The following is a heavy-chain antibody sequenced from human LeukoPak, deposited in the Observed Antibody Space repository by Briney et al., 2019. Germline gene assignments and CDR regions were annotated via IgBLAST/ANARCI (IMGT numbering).Heavy chain of an antibody. D-gene: IGHD1-26*01. Sequence: GGSLRLSCAASGFTFSTYSMNWVRQAPGKGLEWVSYISTSGSAIFYADSVKGRFTISRDNAKHTLYLQMNSLRAEDTAVYYCARGGLGSWTFDSWGQGTLVTVSS. CDR2: ISTSGSAI. V-gene: IGHV3-48*04. CDR3: ARGGLGSWTFDS. J-gene: IGHJ4*02. CDR1: GFTFSTYS.